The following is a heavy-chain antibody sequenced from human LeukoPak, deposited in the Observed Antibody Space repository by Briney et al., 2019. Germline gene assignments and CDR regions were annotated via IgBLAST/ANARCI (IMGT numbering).Heavy chain of an antibody. CDR3: ATPTYIVGALQGGEN. CDR1: GFTFSDYY. Sequence: GGSLRLSCAASGFTFSDYYMSWIRQAPGKGLEWVSYISSSGSTIYYADSVKGRFTISRDNAKNSLYLQMNSLRAEDTAVYYCATPTYIVGALQGGENWGQGTLVTVSS. J-gene: IGHJ4*02. V-gene: IGHV3-11*04. D-gene: IGHD1-26*01. CDR2: ISSSGSTI.